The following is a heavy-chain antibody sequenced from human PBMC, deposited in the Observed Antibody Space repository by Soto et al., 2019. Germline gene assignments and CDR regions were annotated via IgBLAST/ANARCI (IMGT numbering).Heavy chain of an antibody. V-gene: IGHV1-69*02. J-gene: IGHJ5*02. Sequence: QVHLLQSGAEVKEPGASVRVSCKASGDTFSSFIISWVRQAPGQGLEWMGRMIPIVNLANPAQKFQDRVAITADKSTTTVHMELSGLTSEDTAVYYCARDRPDHYDDGGYHPGWFDPWGQGTLVTVSS. CDR1: GDTFSSFI. CDR2: MIPIVNLA. CDR3: ARDRPDHYDDGGYHPGWFDP. D-gene: IGHD3-22*01.